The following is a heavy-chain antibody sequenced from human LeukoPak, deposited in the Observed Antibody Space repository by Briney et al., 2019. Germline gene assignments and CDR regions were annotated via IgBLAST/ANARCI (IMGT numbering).Heavy chain of an antibody. Sequence: ASVKVSCKASGGTFISYAISWVRQAPGQGLEWMGGIIPIFGTANYAQKFQGRVTITADESTSTAYMELSSLRSEDTAVYYCARDLYCSGGSCYSSLDCWGQGTLVTVSS. CDR2: IIPIFGTA. V-gene: IGHV1-69*13. CDR3: ARDLYCSGGSCYSSLDC. D-gene: IGHD2-15*01. J-gene: IGHJ4*02. CDR1: GGTFISYA.